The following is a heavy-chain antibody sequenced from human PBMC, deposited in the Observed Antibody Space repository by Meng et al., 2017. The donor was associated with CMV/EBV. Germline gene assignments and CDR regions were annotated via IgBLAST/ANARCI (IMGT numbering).Heavy chain of an antibody. D-gene: IGHD3-10*01. V-gene: IGHV4-31*02. CDR3: ARDTMVRGGVWFDP. J-gene: IGHJ5*02. Sequence: SGGSISSVGCYWSWIRQHPGKSLEWIGCIYYSGSTYYNPSRKSRVTISVDTSKNQFSLKLSSVTAADTAVYYCARDTMVRGGVWFDPWGQGTLVTVSS. CDR1: GGSISSVGCY. CDR2: IYYSGST.